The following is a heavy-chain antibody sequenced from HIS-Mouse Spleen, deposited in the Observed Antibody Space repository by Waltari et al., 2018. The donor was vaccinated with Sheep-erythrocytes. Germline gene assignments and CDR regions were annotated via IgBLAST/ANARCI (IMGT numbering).Heavy chain of an antibody. CDR3: AKRRTGDGGLDY. J-gene: IGHJ4*02. D-gene: IGHD7-27*01. CDR1: GFTFSSYA. V-gene: IGHV3-23*01. CDR2: ISGSGGST. Sequence: EVQLLESGGGLVQPGGSLRLSCAASGFTFSSYALSWVRQAPGKGLEWVSAISGSGGSTYYADSVKGRFTISRDNSKNTLYLQMNSLRAEDTAVYYCAKRRTGDGGLDYWGQGTLVTVSS.